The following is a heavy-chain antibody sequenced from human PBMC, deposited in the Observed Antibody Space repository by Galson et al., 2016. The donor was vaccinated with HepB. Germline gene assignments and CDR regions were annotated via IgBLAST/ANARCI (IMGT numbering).Heavy chain of an antibody. CDR3: ARFEGSGTYFVDRWTNFVDQ. CDR2: INHVGST. CDR1: GGSFSAYY. Sequence: ETLSLTCAVYGGSFSAYYWNWIRQPPGRGLEWIGEINHVGSTKFNPSLESRLTIPLDTSKRQFSLKPNSVTAADTAVYYCARFEGSGTYFVDRWTNFVDQWGQGTLVTVSS. V-gene: IGHV4-34*01. D-gene: IGHD3-10*01. J-gene: IGHJ4*02.